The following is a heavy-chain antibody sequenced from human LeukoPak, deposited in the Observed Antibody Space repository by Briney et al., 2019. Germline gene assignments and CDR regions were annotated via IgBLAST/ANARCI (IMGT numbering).Heavy chain of an antibody. CDR2: INWSGDDT. Sequence: GGSLRLSCAASGFTFDDYGMRWVRQAPGKGLEWVSGINWSGDDTRYADSVKGRFTISRDNTKNSVSLHMNSLRPEDTALYCCARDRVYGVVLSDAFDVWGQGTMVTVSS. J-gene: IGHJ3*01. CDR3: ARDRVYGVVLSDAFDV. D-gene: IGHD3-3*01. V-gene: IGHV3-20*04. CDR1: GFTFDDYG.